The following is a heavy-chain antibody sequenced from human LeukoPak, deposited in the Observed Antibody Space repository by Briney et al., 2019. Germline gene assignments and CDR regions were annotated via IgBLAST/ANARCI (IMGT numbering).Heavy chain of an antibody. D-gene: IGHD4-17*01. CDR2: INPNSGGT. Sequence: ASVKVSCKASGYTFTGYYMHWVRQAPGQGLEWMGWINPNSGGTNYAQKFQGRVTMTRDTSISTAYTELSRLRSDDTAVYYCARERNSNYGRYFNYWGQGTLVTVSS. J-gene: IGHJ4*02. CDR3: ARERNSNYGRYFNY. V-gene: IGHV1-2*02. CDR1: GYTFTGYY.